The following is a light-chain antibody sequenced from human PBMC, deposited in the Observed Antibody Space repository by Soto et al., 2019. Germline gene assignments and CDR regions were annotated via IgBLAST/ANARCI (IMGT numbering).Light chain of an antibody. CDR3: GTWDSSLSAGV. J-gene: IGLJ2*01. CDR1: SSNIGNNY. Sequence: QSVLTQPPSVSAAPGQKVTISCSGSSSNIGNNYVSWYQQLPGTAPKLLIYDNNKRPSGIPDRFSGSKSGTSATLGITGLQSGHEADYYCGTWDSSLSAGVFGGGTKLTVL. V-gene: IGLV1-51*01. CDR2: DNN.